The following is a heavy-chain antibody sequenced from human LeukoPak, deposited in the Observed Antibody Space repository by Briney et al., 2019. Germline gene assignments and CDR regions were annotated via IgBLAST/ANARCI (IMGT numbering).Heavy chain of an antibody. CDR1: GYRFTSYW. J-gene: IGHJ4*02. CDR2: INPSGSGT. CDR3: ARSTQNAFHFDY. Sequence: ASVKVSCKASGYRFTSYWMHWVRQAPGQGLEWMGVINPSGSGTRYAQPLQGRVTMTRDTSTNTDYMELSSLTSEDTAVYYCARSTQNAFHFDYWGQGTLVPVSS. D-gene: IGHD1-1*01. V-gene: IGHV1-46*01.